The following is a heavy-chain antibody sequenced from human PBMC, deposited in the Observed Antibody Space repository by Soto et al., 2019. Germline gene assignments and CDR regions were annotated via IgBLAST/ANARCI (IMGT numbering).Heavy chain of an antibody. CDR1: GGSISSYY. CDR3: ARDEGSSSSSYYFDY. J-gene: IGHJ4*02. CDR2: IYTSGST. Sequence: SETLSLTCTVSGGSISSYYWSWIRQPAGKGLEWIGRIYTSGSTNYNPSLKSRVTMSVDTSKNQFSLKLSSVTAADTAVYYCARDEGSSSSSYYFDYWGQGTLVTVSS. D-gene: IGHD6-13*01. V-gene: IGHV4-4*07.